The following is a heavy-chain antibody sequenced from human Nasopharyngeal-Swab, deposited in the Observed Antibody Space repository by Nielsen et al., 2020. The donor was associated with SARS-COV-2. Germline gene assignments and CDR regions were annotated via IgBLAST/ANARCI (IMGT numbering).Heavy chain of an antibody. CDR3: AREANWNYWGDYYYGMDV. CDR2: ISISGNKL. Sequence: GESLKISCAASGFSFSNHGMSWVRQAPGKGLEWVSAISISGNKLYYADSVRDRFTISRDNSKNTLYLQMNSLRAEDTAVYYCAREANWNYWGDYYYGMDVWGQGTTVTVSS. J-gene: IGHJ6*02. V-gene: IGHV3-23*01. CDR1: GFSFSNHG. D-gene: IGHD1-7*01.